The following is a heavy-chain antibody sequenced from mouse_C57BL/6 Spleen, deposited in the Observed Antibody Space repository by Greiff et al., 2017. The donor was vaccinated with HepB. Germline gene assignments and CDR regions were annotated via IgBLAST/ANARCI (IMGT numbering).Heavy chain of an antibody. CDR1: GYTFTSYW. D-gene: IGHD6-1*01. Sequence: VQRVESGAELVRPGTSVKLSCKASGYTFTSYWMHWVKQRPGQGLEWIGVIDPSDSYTNYNQKFKGKATLTVDTSSSTAYMQLSSLTSEDSAVYYCAREGATYWGQGTLVTVSA. CDR3: AREGATY. J-gene: IGHJ3*01. CDR2: IDPSDSYT. V-gene: IGHV1-59*01.